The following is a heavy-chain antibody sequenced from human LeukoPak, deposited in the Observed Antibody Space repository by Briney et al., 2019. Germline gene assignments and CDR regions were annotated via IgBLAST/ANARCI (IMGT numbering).Heavy chain of an antibody. Sequence: SETLSLTCAVYGGSFSGYYWSWIRQPPGKGLEWIGEINHSGSTNYNPSLKSRVTISVDTSKNQFSLKLSSVTAADTAVYYCARETREWPFDSWGQGILVAVSS. CDR2: INHSGST. CDR1: GGSFSGYY. J-gene: IGHJ4*02. V-gene: IGHV4-34*01. CDR3: ARETREWPFDS. D-gene: IGHD3-3*01.